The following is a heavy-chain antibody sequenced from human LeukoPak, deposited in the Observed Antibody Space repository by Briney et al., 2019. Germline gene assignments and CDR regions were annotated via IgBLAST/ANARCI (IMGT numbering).Heavy chain of an antibody. CDR2: IYYSGST. Sequence: SETLSLTCTVSGGSISSYYWSWIRQPSGKGLEWIGYIYYSGSTNYNPSLKSRVTISVDTSKNQFSLKLSSVTAADTAVYYCARLGYCSSTSCLGDAFDIWGQGTMVTVSS. CDR3: ARLGYCSSTSCLGDAFDI. D-gene: IGHD2-2*01. CDR1: GGSISSYY. J-gene: IGHJ3*02. V-gene: IGHV4-59*01.